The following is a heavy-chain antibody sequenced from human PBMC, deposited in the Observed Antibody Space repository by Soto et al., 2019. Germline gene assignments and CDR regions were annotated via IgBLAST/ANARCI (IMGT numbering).Heavy chain of an antibody. D-gene: IGHD5-12*01. CDR2: INPSDSST. Sequence: QVQLVQSGAEVKKPGASVKVSCKAAGYTFTTYYIHWVRQAPGQGLEWMGIINPSDSSTSYAQKYQGRVTMTRDSSTSTVYMDLSSLRSEDTAVYYCARGGRYGGSHSYYYYGMDIWGQGTTVTVSS. CDR1: GYTFTTYY. V-gene: IGHV1-46*01. CDR3: ARGGRYGGSHSYYYYGMDI. J-gene: IGHJ6*02.